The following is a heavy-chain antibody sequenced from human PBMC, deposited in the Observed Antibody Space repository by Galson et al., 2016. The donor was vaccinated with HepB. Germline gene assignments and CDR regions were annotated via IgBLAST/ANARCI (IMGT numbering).Heavy chain of an antibody. D-gene: IGHD3-22*01. V-gene: IGHV3-48*01. Sequence: SLRLSCAVSGFTFSLYSMNWVRQAPGKGLEWISYIGSDTTTIYYADSVKGRFTISRDNAKNSLYLQMNSLRAEDTAVYYCARDVNYYDSGRHYWTGYVLDYWGQGTLVTVSS. CDR3: ARDVNYYDSGRHYWTGYVLDY. CDR1: GFTFSLYS. CDR2: IGSDTTTI. J-gene: IGHJ4*02.